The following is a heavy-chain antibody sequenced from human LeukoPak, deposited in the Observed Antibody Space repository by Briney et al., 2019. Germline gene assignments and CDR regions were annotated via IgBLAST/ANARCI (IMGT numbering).Heavy chain of an antibody. J-gene: IGHJ4*02. D-gene: IGHD6-13*01. CDR3: ARESDSRSWYLW. CDR1: GYTFTGYY. V-gene: IGHV1-2*02. CDR2: INPNSGGT. Sequence: ASVKVSCKASGYTFTGYYMHWVRQAPGQGLEWMGWINPNSGGTNYAQKFQGRVTMTRDTSISTAYMELSRLRSDDTAVYYCARESDSRSWYLWWGQGTLVTVSS.